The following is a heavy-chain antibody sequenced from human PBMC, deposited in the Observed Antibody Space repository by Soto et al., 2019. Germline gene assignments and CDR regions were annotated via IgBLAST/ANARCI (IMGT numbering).Heavy chain of an antibody. J-gene: IGHJ3*02. V-gene: IGHV1-69*01. Sequence: QVQLVQSGAEVKKPGSSVKVSCKASGGTFSSYAISWVRQAPGQGLEWMGGIIPIFGTANYAQKFQGRVTITADESTSTAYMELSSLRSEDTAVYYCARDLNYYDSRGYYSTAFDIWGQGTMVTVSS. D-gene: IGHD3-22*01. CDR3: ARDLNYYDSRGYYSTAFDI. CDR1: GGTFSSYA. CDR2: IIPIFGTA.